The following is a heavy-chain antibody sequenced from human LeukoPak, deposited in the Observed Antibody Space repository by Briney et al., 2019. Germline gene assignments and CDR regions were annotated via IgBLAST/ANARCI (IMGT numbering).Heavy chain of an antibody. CDR1: GFTFSSYG. Sequence: GGSLRLSCAASGFTFSSYGMHWVRQAPGKGLEWVAVISYEGSNKYYADSVKGRFTISRDNSKNTLYLQMNSLRAEDTAVYYCAKDGCGGDCYSFDYWGQGTLVTVSS. J-gene: IGHJ4*02. V-gene: IGHV3-30*18. CDR2: ISYEGSNK. D-gene: IGHD2-21*02. CDR3: AKDGCGGDCYSFDY.